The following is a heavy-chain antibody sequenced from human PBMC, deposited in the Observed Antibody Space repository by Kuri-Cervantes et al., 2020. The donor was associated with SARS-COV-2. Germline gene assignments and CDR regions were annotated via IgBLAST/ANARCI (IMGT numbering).Heavy chain of an antibody. J-gene: IGHJ6*02. CDR1: GFTFSSYW. CDR2: INSDGSTT. CDR3: ARISIWVVAATLFLAYYYYYYGMDV. D-gene: IGHD2-15*01. V-gene: IGHV3-74*01. Sequence: GGSLRLSCAASGFTFSSYWMHWVRQAPGKGLVWVSRINSDGSTTSYADSVKGRFTISRDNAKNTLYLQMNSLRAEDTAVYYCARISIWVVAATLFLAYYYYYYGMDVWGQGTTVTVSS.